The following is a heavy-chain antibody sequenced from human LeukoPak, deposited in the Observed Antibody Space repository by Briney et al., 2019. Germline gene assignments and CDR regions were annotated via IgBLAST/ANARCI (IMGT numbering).Heavy chain of an antibody. CDR2: VYYSGST. V-gene: IGHV4-39*01. J-gene: IGHJ3*02. D-gene: IGHD3-9*01. Sequence: AGTLRLSCAASGFTFNNYAMSWVRQPPGKGLEWIGSVYYSGSTYSNPSLNSRVTISVDTSKNQFALKLSSVTAADTAVYYCARHEGGYDILTGYFTHGFDIWGQGTMVTVSS. CDR3: ARHEGGYDILTGYFTHGFDI. CDR1: GFTFNNYA.